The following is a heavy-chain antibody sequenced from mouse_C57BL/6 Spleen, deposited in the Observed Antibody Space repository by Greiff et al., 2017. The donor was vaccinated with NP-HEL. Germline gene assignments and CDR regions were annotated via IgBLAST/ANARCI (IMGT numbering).Heavy chain of an antibody. D-gene: IGHD3-3*01. CDR1: GYTFTSYW. Sequence: VQLQQPGAELVKPGASVKLSCKASGYTFTSYWMQWVKRRPGQGLEWIGEIDPSDSYTNYNQKFKGKATLTVDTSSSTAYMQLSSLTSEDSAVYYCAPRDDAMDYWGQGTSVTVSS. CDR2: IDPSDSYT. CDR3: APRDDAMDY. V-gene: IGHV1-50*01. J-gene: IGHJ4*01.